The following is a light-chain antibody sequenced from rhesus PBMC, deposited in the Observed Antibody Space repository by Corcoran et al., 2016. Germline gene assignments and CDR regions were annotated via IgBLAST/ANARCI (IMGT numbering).Light chain of an antibody. V-gene: IGKV1-38*01. CDR1: QGISSY. Sequence: DIQLTQSPSSLSASVGDRVTITCRASQGISSYLAWYQQKPGKAPKLLIYDASNLESGVPSRFSGSGSGTDVTLTISSLQPEDFAVYYCQQRNSLTFGGGTKVEIK. CDR3: QQRNSLT. CDR2: DAS. J-gene: IGKJ4*01.